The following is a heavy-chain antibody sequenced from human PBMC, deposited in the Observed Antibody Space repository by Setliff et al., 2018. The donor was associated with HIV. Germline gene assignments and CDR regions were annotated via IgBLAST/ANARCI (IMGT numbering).Heavy chain of an antibody. D-gene: IGHD2-2*01. Sequence: ASVKVSCKASGGTFSNYGMSWVRQAPGQGLEWMGGIIPISGTANYAQKFRGRVTITTDESTSTAYMELSGLRSDDTAVYYCARDHCSSSGCYEYSYYGMDVWGQGTTVTVSS. V-gene: IGHV1-69*05. CDR1: GGTFSNYG. CDR3: ARDHCSSSGCYEYSYYGMDV. J-gene: IGHJ6*02. CDR2: IIPISGTA.